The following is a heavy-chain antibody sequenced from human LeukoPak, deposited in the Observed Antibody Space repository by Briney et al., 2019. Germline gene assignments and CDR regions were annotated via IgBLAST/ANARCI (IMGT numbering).Heavy chain of an antibody. CDR1: GYSFTSYW. J-gene: IGHJ4*02. Sequence: GESLKISCKGSGYSFTSYWIGWVRQMPGKGLEWMGIIYPGDSDTRYSPSFQGQVTISADKSISTAYPQWSSLKASDTAMYYCARRARYCSSTSCYYFDYWGQGTLVTVSS. CDR3: ARRARYCSSTSCYYFDY. V-gene: IGHV5-51*01. D-gene: IGHD2-2*01. CDR2: IYPGDSDT.